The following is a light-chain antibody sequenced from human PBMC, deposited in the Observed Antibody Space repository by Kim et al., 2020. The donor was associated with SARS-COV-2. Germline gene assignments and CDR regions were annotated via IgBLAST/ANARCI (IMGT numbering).Light chain of an antibody. V-gene: IGLV2-11*01. CDR1: SSDVGRYNY. CDR2: DVT. Sequence: QSALTQPRSVSGSPGQSVTISCTGTSSDVGRYNYVSWYQQHPGKAPKLMIYDVTKRPSGVPDRFSGSKSGNTAFLTISGLQAEDEADYYCCSYAGSYTWIFGGGTQLTVL. CDR3: CSYAGSYTWI. J-gene: IGLJ2*01.